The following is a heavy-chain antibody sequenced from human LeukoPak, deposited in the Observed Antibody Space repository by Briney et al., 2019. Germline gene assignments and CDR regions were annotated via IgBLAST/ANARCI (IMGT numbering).Heavy chain of an antibody. CDR1: GFTFSSYA. V-gene: IGHV3-23*01. Sequence: GGSLRLSCAASGFTFSSYAMSWVRQAPGNGLEWASVISGSGGSTYYADSVKGRFIISRDNSKNTLYLQMNSLRAEDTAVYYCARGFLEWLLGYLVDYWGQGTLVTVSS. CDR2: ISGSGGST. D-gene: IGHD3-3*01. J-gene: IGHJ4*02. CDR3: ARGFLEWLLGYLVDY.